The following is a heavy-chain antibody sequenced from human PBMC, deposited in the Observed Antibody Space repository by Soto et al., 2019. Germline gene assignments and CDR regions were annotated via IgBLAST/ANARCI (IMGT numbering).Heavy chain of an antibody. CDR3: ADISRYCTSSNCD. CDR2: IGTSAST. D-gene: IGHD2-2*01. CDR1: GFTFSSYS. V-gene: IGHV3-23*01. J-gene: IGHJ4*02. Sequence: DVRLLESGGGLVQPGGSLRLSCAASGFTFSSYSMSWVRQAPGKGLEWVSTIGTSASTYYGDSVRGRFTISRDNSRNTLYLKMHSLRAEDTAVYYCADISRYCTSSNCDWGQGTLVTVSS.